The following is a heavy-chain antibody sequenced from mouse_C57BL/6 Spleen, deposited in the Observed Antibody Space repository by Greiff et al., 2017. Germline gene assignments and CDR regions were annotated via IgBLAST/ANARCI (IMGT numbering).Heavy chain of an antibody. D-gene: IGHD1-1*01. V-gene: IGHV1-82*01. CDR2: IYPGDGDT. CDR1: GYAFSSSW. J-gene: IGHJ4*01. Sequence: QVQLQQSGPELVKPGASVKISCKASGYAFSSSWMNWVKQRPGKGLEWIGRIYPGDGDTNYNGKFKGKATLTADKSSSTAYMQLSSLTSEDSAVXFCARDYGSSPYYAMDYWGQGTSVTVSS. CDR3: ARDYGSSPYYAMDY.